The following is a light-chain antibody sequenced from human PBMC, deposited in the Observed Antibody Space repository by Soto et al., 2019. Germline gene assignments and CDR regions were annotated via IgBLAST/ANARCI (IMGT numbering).Light chain of an antibody. CDR1: QSVRSNF. CDR2: GAS. J-gene: IGKJ1*01. CDR3: QRYDSLRT. Sequence: EIVLTQSPGTLSLSPWERPTLSYRASQSVRSNFLAWYQQKPGQAPRLLIYGASNRATGIPDRFSGSGSGTDFTLTITRLEPEDFAMYYCQRYDSLRTFGQGTKVDIK. V-gene: IGKV3-20*01.